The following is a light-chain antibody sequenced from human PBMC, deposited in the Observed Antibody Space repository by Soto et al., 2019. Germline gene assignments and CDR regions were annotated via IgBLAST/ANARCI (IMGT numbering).Light chain of an antibody. CDR2: DAS. CDR1: QSVSSY. CDR3: QQRSNRLP. Sequence: EIVLTQSPATLSLSPGERATLSCRASQSVSSYLAWYQQKPGQAPRLLIYDASNRATGIPARFSGSGSGTDFTLTISSLGPEDFSIYYCQQRSNRLPFGPGTKVDIK. J-gene: IGKJ3*01. V-gene: IGKV3-11*01.